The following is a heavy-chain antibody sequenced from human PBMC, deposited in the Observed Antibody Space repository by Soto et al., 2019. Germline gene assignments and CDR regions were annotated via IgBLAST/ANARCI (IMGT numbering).Heavy chain of an antibody. J-gene: IGHJ4*02. D-gene: IGHD3-10*01. CDR3: ARGGSVFFNYYGSGSDTLAY. Sequence: GGSLRLSCAASGFTFSSYGMHWVRQAPGKGLEWVAVIWYDGSNKYYADSVKGRFTISRDNSKNTLYLQMNSLRAEDTAVYYCARGGSVFFNYYGSGSDTLAYWGQGTLVTVSS. CDR1: GFTFSSYG. CDR2: IWYDGSNK. V-gene: IGHV3-33*01.